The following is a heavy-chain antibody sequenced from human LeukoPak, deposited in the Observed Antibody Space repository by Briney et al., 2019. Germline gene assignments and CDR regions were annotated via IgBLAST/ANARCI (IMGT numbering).Heavy chain of an antibody. CDR3: VRGYSYGWFDP. J-gene: IGHJ5*02. CDR2: IRSKANSYAT. CDR1: GFTFSGSA. Sequence: GGSLRLSCAASGFTFSGSAMHWVRQASGKGLEWVGRIRSKANSYATAYAASVKGRFTISRDNSKNTLYLQMNSLRADDTAVYYCVRGYSYGWFDPWGQGTLVTVSS. D-gene: IGHD5-18*01. V-gene: IGHV3-73*01.